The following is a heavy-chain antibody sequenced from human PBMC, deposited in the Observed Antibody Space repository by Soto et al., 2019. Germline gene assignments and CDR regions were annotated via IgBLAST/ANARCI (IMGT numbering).Heavy chain of an antibody. CDR3: TRAGDGFDWLPTFDY. J-gene: IGHJ4*02. Sequence: GGSLRLSCTASGFTFGDYAMSWFRQAPGKELEWVGFIRSKAYGGTTEYAAPVKGRFTISRDDSKSIAYLQMNSLKTEDTAVYYCTRAGDGFDWLPTFDYWGQGTLVTVSS. CDR2: IRSKAYGGTT. V-gene: IGHV3-49*03. D-gene: IGHD3-9*01. CDR1: GFTFGDYA.